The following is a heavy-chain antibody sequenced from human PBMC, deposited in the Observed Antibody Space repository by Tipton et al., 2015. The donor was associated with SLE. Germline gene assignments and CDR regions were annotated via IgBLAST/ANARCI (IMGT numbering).Heavy chain of an antibody. V-gene: IGHV4-34*01. D-gene: IGHD3-10*01. CDR1: GGSFSGYY. CDR3: ARHRWFRELGYLQH. CDR2: INHSGST. J-gene: IGHJ1*01. Sequence: GLVKPSETLSLTCAVYGGSFSGYYWSWIRQPPGKGLEWIGEINHSGSTNYNPSLKSRVTISVDTSKNQFSLKLSSVTAADTALYYCARHRWFRELGYLQHWGQGTLVTVSS.